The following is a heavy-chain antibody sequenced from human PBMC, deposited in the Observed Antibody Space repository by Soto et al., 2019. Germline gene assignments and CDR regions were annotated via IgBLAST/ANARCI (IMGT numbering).Heavy chain of an antibody. CDR2: ISWNSNII. CDR1: GFKLDNYA. CDR3: SKDTGPN. V-gene: IGHV3-9*01. J-gene: IGHJ4*02. Sequence: GRSMRLCYAAFGFKLDNYARHWVRQATGKGLEWVSGISWNSNIIAYADSVKGRFTISRATAKNALYLQMNSLRAEDTAFYYCSKDTGPNWGQGTLVTVSS.